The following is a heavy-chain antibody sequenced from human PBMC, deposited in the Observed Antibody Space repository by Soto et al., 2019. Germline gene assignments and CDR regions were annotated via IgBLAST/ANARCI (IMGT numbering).Heavy chain of an antibody. CDR3: AKDCRRLAVAGSAFDS. CDR1: GFTFNDYA. J-gene: IGHJ4*02. CDR2: ISGSGGHS. Sequence: PGGSLRLSCAACGFTFNDYAMAWVRQAPGKGLEWVSSISGSGGHSSYADSVRGRFTISRDNVNSILSLDMSDLSAEDTAVYYCAKDCRRLAVAGSAFDSWGQGTLVTVSS. V-gene: IGHV3-23*01. D-gene: IGHD6-19*01.